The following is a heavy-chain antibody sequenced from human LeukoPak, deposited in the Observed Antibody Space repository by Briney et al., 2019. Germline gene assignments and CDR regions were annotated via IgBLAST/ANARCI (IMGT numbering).Heavy chain of an antibody. CDR2: IIPILGIA. CDR3: ARPDSSDEAFDI. V-gene: IGHV1-69*04. CDR1: GYTFTSYG. J-gene: IGHJ3*02. Sequence: ASVKVSCKASGYTFTSYGISWVRQAPGQGLEWMGRIIPILGIANYAQKFQGRVTITADKSTSTAYMELSSLRSEDTAVYYCARPDSSDEAFDIWGQGTMVTVSS. D-gene: IGHD3-22*01.